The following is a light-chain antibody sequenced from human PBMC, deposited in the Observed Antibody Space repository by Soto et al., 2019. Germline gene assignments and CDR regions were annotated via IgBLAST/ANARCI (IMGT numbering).Light chain of an antibody. J-gene: IGKJ1*01. CDR1: QSVSNNY. CDR3: QQYGSSGT. Sequence: EIVLTQSPGTLSLSPRERATLSCRASQSVSNNYLAWYQQKPVQAPRLLIYGASNRATVIPDRFSGSGSGTDFTLTISRLEPEDFAVYYCQQYGSSGTFGQGTKVEIK. V-gene: IGKV3-20*01. CDR2: GAS.